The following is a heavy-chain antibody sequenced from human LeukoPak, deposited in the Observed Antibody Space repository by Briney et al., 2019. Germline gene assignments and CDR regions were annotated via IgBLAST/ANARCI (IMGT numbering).Heavy chain of an antibody. J-gene: IGHJ3*01. Sequence: GGSLRLSCVASGFTFDDYDMHWVRQVPGKGLEWVSGIAWSGGILIYADSVRGRFTISRDSAKTSLYLQMNSLRAEDTALYYCVKVLNVKELGASASWGQGTMVNVSS. CDR2: IAWSGGIL. CDR3: VKVLNVKELGASAS. V-gene: IGHV3-9*01. D-gene: IGHD1-7*01. CDR1: GFTFDDYD.